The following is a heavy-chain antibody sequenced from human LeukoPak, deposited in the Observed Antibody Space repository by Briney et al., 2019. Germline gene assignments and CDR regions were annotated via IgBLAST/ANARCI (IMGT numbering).Heavy chain of an antibody. Sequence: ASVKVSCKASGYTFTSYDINWVRQATGQGLEWMGWMNPNSGNTGYAQKFQGRVTITRNTSISTAYMELSSLRSEDTAVYYCARGVVGATGPYDAFDIWGQGTMVTVSS. J-gene: IGHJ3*02. V-gene: IGHV1-8*03. D-gene: IGHD1-26*01. CDR2: MNPNSGNT. CDR1: GYTFTSYD. CDR3: ARGVVGATGPYDAFDI.